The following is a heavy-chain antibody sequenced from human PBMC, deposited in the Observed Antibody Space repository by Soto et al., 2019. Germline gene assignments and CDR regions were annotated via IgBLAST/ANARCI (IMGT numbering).Heavy chain of an antibody. V-gene: IGHV3-74*01. CDR3: AKGIDYGDYDFDY. Sequence: CGLTFGSTWMHWIGQARGKGQVCVSRINRNRSSTSYADSVKGRFTISRDNAKNTLYLQMNSLRAEDTAVYYCAKGIDYGDYDFDYWGQGTLVTVSS. J-gene: IGHJ4*02. CDR1: GLTFGSTW. CDR2: INRNRSST. D-gene: IGHD4-17*01.